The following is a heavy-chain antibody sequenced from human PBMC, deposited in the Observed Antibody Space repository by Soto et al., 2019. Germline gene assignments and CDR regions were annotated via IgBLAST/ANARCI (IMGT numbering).Heavy chain of an antibody. Sequence: PSETLSLTCTVSGGSITSYYWSWIRQPPGKGLEWIGFIYYSGSTDYNPSLKSRVTISVDTSKNQFSLKLSSVTAADTAVYYCARNANGSAFDYWGQGTLVT. CDR3: ARNANGSAFDY. J-gene: IGHJ4*01. V-gene: IGHV4-59*01. D-gene: IGHD2-15*01. CDR2: IYYSGST. CDR1: GGSITSYY.